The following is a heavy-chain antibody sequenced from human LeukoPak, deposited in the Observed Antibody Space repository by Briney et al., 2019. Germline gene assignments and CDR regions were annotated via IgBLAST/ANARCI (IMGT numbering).Heavy chain of an antibody. J-gene: IGHJ6*02. CDR2: IIPIVGVA. V-gene: IGHV1-69*04. CDR1: GGTFSKLS. Sequence: SVKVSCKASGGTFSKLSFSWVRQAPGRGLEWMGRIIPIVGVAHYAQIFQGRVTITADHSTNTAYMELSSLRSEDTAIYYCARVQAVGVPVAIDAYYDYGLDVWGQGTTVTVSS. CDR3: ARVQAVGVPVAIDAYYDYGLDV. D-gene: IGHD5-12*01.